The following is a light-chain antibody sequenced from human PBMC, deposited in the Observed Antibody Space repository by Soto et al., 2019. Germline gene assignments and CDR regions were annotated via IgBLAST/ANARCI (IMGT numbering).Light chain of an antibody. V-gene: IGLV2-14*03. Sequence: QSALTQPASVSGSPGQSITISCTGTSSDVGGYNYVSWYQHHPGKAPKLIIYDVTNRPSGVSNPFSGSQSGNTASLTISGLQPEDEDDYYCSSYTTSNTRQIVFGTGTKLTVL. CDR3: SSYTTSNTRQIV. J-gene: IGLJ1*01. CDR1: SSDVGGYNY. CDR2: DVT.